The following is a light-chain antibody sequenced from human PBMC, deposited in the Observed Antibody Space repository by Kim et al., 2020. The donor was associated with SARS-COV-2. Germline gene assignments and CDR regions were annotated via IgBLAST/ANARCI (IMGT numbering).Light chain of an antibody. CDR3: QSYDSSLSGLV. V-gene: IGLV1-40*01. CDR2: GNS. CDR1: SSNIGAGYD. Sequence: QGVTISCTGSSSNIGAGYDVHWYQQLPGTAPKLLIYGNSNRPSGVPDRFSGSKSGTSASLAITGLQAEDEADYYCQSYDSSLSGLVFGTGTKVTVL. J-gene: IGLJ1*01.